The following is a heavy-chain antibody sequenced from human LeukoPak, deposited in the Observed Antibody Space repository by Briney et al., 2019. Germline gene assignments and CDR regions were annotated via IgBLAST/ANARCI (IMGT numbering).Heavy chain of an antibody. CDR2: IYYTAST. Sequence: SETLSLTCTVSGGSISSGGYYWSWIRQHPGKGLEWIGYIYYTASTYYNPSLKSRVTIAGDTSKNQFSLKLSSVTAADTAVYYCAKSNGYNSPFDYWGQGTLVTVSS. D-gene: IGHD5-24*01. V-gene: IGHV4-31*03. CDR3: AKSNGYNSPFDY. J-gene: IGHJ4*02. CDR1: GGSISSGGYY.